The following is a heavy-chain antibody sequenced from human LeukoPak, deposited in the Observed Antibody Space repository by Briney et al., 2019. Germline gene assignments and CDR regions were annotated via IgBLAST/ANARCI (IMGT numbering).Heavy chain of an antibody. CDR2: IYYSGST. V-gene: IGHV4-59*01. J-gene: IGHJ4*02. CDR3: ARDLGSTSHYMDY. CDR1: GGSIRSYY. Sequence: KPSETLSLTCTVSGGSIRSYYWSWIRQPPGKGLEWIGYIYYSGSTNYNPSLKSRVTISVDTSKNQFSLKLSSVTAADTAVYYCARDLGSTSHYMDYWGQGALVTVSS. D-gene: IGHD2-2*01.